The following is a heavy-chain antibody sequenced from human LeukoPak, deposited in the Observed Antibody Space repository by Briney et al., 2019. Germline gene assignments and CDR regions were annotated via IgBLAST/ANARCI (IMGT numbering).Heavy chain of an antibody. CDR3: ARESATAIYDY. CDR2: INHSGST. V-gene: IGHV4-34*01. CDR1: GGSFSGYY. Sequence: SETLSLTCAVYGGSFSGYYWSWIRQPPGKGLEWIGEINHSGSTNYNPSLKSRVTISVDTSKNQFSLELSSVTAADTAVYYCARESATAIYDYWGQGTLVTVSS. D-gene: IGHD2-2*02. J-gene: IGHJ4*02.